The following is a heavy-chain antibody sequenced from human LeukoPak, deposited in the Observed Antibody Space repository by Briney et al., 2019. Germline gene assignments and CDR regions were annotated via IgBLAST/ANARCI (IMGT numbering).Heavy chain of an antibody. Sequence: GGSLRLSCAASGFTFSDYYMSWIRQAPGKGLEWVSYISSSGSTIYYADSVKGRFTISRDNSKNTLYLQMNSLRAEDTAVYYCARDIVVVVAATFCDYWGQGTLVTVSS. D-gene: IGHD2-15*01. CDR1: GFTFSDYY. CDR2: ISSSGSTI. V-gene: IGHV3-11*04. CDR3: ARDIVVVVAATFCDY. J-gene: IGHJ4*02.